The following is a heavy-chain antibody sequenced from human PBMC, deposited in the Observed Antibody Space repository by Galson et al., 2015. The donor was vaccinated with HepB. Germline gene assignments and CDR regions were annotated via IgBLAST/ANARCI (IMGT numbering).Heavy chain of an antibody. CDR1: GFTFSDYY. Sequence: SLRLSCAASGFTFSDYYMSWIRQAPGKGLEWVSYISSSSSYTNYADSVKGRFTISRDNAKNSLYLQMNSLRAEDTAVYYCALVGAPPSGFDYWGQGTLVTVSS. CDR2: ISSSSSYT. V-gene: IGHV3-11*06. J-gene: IGHJ4*02. D-gene: IGHD1-26*01. CDR3: ALVGAPPSGFDY.